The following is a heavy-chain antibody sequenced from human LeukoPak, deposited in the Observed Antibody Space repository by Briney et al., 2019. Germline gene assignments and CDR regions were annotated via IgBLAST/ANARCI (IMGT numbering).Heavy chain of an antibody. CDR1: GGSISSYY. V-gene: IGHV4-59*01. J-gene: IGHJ4*02. CDR2: IYYSGST. Sequence: SETLSLTCTVSGGSISSYYWSWIRQPPGKGLEWIGYIYYSGSTNYNPSLKSRVTISVDTSKNQFSLKLSSVTAADTAVYYCASLAGTVDYRGQGTLVTASS. CDR3: ASLAGTVDY. D-gene: IGHD6-19*01.